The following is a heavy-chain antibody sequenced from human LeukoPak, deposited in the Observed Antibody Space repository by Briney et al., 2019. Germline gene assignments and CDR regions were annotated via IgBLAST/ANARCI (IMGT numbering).Heavy chain of an antibody. CDR2: ISGSGGST. J-gene: IGHJ4*02. D-gene: IGHD5-12*01. V-gene: IGHV3-23*01. CDR3: AKEVGYSGYEPFDY. Sequence: LSGGSLRLSCAASGFTFSSYAMSWVRPAPGKGLEWVSAISGSGGSTYYADSVKGRFTISRDNSKNTLYLQMNSLRAEDTAVYYCAKEVGYSGYEPFDYWGQGTLVTVSS. CDR1: GFTFSSYA.